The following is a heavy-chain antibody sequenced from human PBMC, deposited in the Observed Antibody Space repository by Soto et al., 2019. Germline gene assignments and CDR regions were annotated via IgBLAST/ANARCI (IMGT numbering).Heavy chain of an antibody. CDR1: GFTFDDYA. Sequence: DVQLVESGGGLVQPGRSLRLSCAASGFTFDDYAMHWVRQAPGKGLEWVSGISWNSGSIGYADSVKGRFTISRDNAKNSLYLQMNSLRAEDTALYYCAKDNQLRGVIGGDNWFDPWGQGTLVTVSS. V-gene: IGHV3-9*01. D-gene: IGHD3-10*01. CDR2: ISWNSGSI. J-gene: IGHJ5*02. CDR3: AKDNQLRGVIGGDNWFDP.